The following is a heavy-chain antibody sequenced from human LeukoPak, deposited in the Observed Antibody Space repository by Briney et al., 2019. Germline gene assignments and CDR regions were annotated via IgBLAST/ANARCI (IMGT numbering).Heavy chain of an antibody. Sequence: SVKVSCKASGDTFTSYAISWVRQAPGQGLEWMGGIIPIFGTANYAQKFQGRVTITADESTSTAYMELSSLRSEDTAVYYCAGVGYSSSFPGLGDYYYYYGMDVWGKGTTVTVSS. CDR3: AGVGYSSSFPGLGDYYYYYGMDV. V-gene: IGHV1-69*01. J-gene: IGHJ6*04. CDR1: GDTFTSYA. CDR2: IIPIFGTA. D-gene: IGHD6-19*01.